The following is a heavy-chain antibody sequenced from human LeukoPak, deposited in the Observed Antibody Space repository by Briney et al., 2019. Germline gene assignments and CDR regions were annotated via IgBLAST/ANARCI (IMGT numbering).Heavy chain of an antibody. CDR1: VYTFTSYA. Sequence: ASVKVSCKASVYTFTSYAMHSVRQAPGQRLEGMGWINAGNGNTKYSQKFQGRVTITRDTSASTAYMELSSLRSEDTAVYYCARDYWSMVRGVSGWFDPWGQGTLVTVSS. V-gene: IGHV1-3*01. J-gene: IGHJ5*02. D-gene: IGHD3-10*01. CDR2: INAGNGNT. CDR3: ARDYWSMVRGVSGWFDP.